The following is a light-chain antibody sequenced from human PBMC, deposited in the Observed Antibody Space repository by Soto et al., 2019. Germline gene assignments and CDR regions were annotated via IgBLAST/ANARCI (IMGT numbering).Light chain of an antibody. Sequence: QSALTQPASVSGSPGQSITISCTGSSSDVGGYDYVCWYQQYPGKAPKLIIYAVTDRPSGVSNRFSGSKSGNTASLIISGLQAEDEADYYCSSYAGSNNLVFGGGTKVTVL. J-gene: IGLJ3*02. V-gene: IGLV2-14*03. CDR3: SSYAGSNNLV. CDR1: SSDVGGYDY. CDR2: AVT.